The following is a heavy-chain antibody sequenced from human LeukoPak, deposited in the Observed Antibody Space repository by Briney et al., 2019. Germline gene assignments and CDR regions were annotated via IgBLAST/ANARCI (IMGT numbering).Heavy chain of an antibody. Sequence: SETLSLTCSVSGDSISLSFYYWGWIRQPPGKALEWIGSVYYSGTTSYNPSLKSRVTISVDMSKNHFSLRLRSVTAADTAVYYCAVSTVGFDPWGQGTLVTVSS. CDR1: GDSISLSFYY. D-gene: IGHD4-23*01. CDR3: AVSTVGFDP. CDR2: VYYSGTT. J-gene: IGHJ5*02. V-gene: IGHV4-39*07.